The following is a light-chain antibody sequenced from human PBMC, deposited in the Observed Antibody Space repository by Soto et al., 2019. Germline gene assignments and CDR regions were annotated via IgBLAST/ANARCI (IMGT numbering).Light chain of an antibody. V-gene: IGLV3-16*01. CDR3: LSAGSRDTI. J-gene: IGLJ2*01. CDR1: ALPRKY. CDR2: KDN. Sequence: SYELTQSTSVSVSLGQMARITCSGEALPRKYAYWFHQKPGQFPVLMIYKDNERPSGIPERFSGFNSGTIVTLAVSGVQAEDEADYYCLSAGSRDTIFGGGTKLTVL.